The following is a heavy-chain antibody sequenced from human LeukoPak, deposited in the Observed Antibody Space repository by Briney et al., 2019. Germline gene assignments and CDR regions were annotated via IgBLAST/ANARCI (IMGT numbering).Heavy chain of an antibody. CDR2: INHSGDT. Sequence: PSETLSLICAVYGGSFSGYYWSWIRQPPGKGLEWIGEINHSGDTNYNPSLQSRVTISVDRSKNQYFLKLRSVIAADTAVYYCARGRQWLVLGVLSRFDPWGQGTLVTVSS. D-gene: IGHD6-19*01. CDR3: ARGRQWLVLGVLSRFDP. CDR1: GGSFSGYY. J-gene: IGHJ5*02. V-gene: IGHV4-34*01.